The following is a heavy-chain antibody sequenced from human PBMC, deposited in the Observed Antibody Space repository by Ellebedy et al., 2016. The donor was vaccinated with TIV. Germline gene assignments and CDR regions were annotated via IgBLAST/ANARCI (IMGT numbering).Heavy chain of an antibody. Sequence: GESLKISCAASGFTFSSYSMNWVRQAPGKGLAWVSSISSSSSYIYYADSVKGRFTISRDNAKNSLYLQMSNLGAEDTAVFYCARAGGRHSTGSGFYWGQGTRVTVST. CDR3: ARAGGRHSTGSGFY. CDR2: ISSSSSYI. J-gene: IGHJ4*02. D-gene: IGHD2-2*01. CDR1: GFTFSSYS. V-gene: IGHV3-21*04.